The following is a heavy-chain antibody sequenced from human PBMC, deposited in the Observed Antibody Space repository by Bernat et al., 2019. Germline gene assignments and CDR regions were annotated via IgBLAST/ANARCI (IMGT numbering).Heavy chain of an antibody. CDR3: AKDPGGNSELWAFDI. D-gene: IGHD4-23*01. CDR1: GFTFSSYG. Sequence: EVQLVESGGGVVQPGRSLRLSCAASGFTFSSYGMHWVRQAPDKGLEWVSAISGSGGSTYYADSVKGRFTISRDNSKNTLYLQMNSLRAEDTAVYYCAKDPGGNSELWAFDIWGQGTMVTVSS. CDR2: ISGSGGST. J-gene: IGHJ3*02. V-gene: IGHV3-23*04.